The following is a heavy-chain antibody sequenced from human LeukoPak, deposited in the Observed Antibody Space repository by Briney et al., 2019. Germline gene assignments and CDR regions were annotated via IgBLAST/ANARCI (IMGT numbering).Heavy chain of an antibody. CDR1: GFTFSTYA. V-gene: IGHV3-23*01. CDR2: LSVTGDST. Sequence: GGSLRLSCAASGFTFSTYAMCWVRQAPGKGLEWVSGLSVTGDSTYYADSVKGRFTVSRDNSKNTLYLQMNSLRAEDTAVYYCAREGLAVAGMVYWGQGTLVTVSS. D-gene: IGHD6-19*01. CDR3: AREGLAVAGMVY. J-gene: IGHJ4*02.